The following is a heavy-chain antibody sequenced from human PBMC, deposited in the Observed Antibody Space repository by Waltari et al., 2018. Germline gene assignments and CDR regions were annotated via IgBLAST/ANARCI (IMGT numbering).Heavy chain of an antibody. CDR2: IYTSGST. V-gene: IGHV4-4*07. CDR3: ARDVDELYGLYFDY. D-gene: IGHD3-3*01. CDR1: GGSISSYY. Sequence: QVQLQESGPGLVKPSETLSLTCTVSGGSISSYYWSWFRQPAGKGLEWIGRIYTSGSTNYNPSLKSRVTISVDKSKNQFSLKLSSVTAADTAVYYCARDVDELYGLYFDYWGQGTLVTVSS. J-gene: IGHJ4*02.